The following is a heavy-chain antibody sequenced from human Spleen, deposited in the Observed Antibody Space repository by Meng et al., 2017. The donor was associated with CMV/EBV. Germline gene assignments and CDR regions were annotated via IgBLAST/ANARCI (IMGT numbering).Heavy chain of an antibody. D-gene: IGHD5-24*01. CDR2: IYYSGST. CDR3: ARWDGQLYYFDY. CDR1: GGSISSSSYY. J-gene: IGHJ4*02. V-gene: IGHV4-39*07. Sequence: SETLSLTCTVSGGSISSSSYYWGWIRQPPGKGLEWIGSIYYSGSTYYNPSLKSRVTISVDTSKNQFSLKLTSVTAADTAVYYCARWDGQLYYFDYWGQGTLVTVSS.